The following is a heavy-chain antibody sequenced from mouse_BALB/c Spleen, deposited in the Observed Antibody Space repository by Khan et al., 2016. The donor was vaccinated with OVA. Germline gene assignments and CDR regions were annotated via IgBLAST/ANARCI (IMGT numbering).Heavy chain of an antibody. CDR2: IIYTGYT. Sequence: EVQLQESGPSLVKPSQTLSLTCSVTGDSITSGYWNWIRKFPGNKLEYMGYIIYTGYTYYNPSLTSRISITRHTSKNQYYLQLNTVTDEDTATYYCARSTYRYAFDYWGQGTLVTVSA. J-gene: IGHJ3*01. CDR1: GDSITSGY. V-gene: IGHV3-8*02. D-gene: IGHD2-12*01. CDR3: ARSTYRYAFDY.